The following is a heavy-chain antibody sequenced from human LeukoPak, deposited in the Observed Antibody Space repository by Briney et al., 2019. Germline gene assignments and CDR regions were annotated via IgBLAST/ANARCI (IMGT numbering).Heavy chain of an antibody. D-gene: IGHD5-24*01. CDR2: IIPILGIA. CDR1: GGTFSSYA. CDR3: ARDRGGYNPPNYFDY. Sequence: ASVKVSRKASGGTFSSYAISWVRQAPGQGLEWMGRIIPILGIANYAQKFQGRVTITADKSTSTAYMELSSLRSEDTAVYYCARDRGGYNPPNYFDYWGQGTLVTVSS. J-gene: IGHJ4*02. V-gene: IGHV1-69*04.